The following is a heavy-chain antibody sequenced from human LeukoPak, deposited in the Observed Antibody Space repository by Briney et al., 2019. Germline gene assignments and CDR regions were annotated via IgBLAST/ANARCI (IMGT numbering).Heavy chain of an antibody. J-gene: IGHJ4*02. CDR1: GYTFTRYY. Sequence: ASVKVSCKASGYTFTRYYMHWVRQAPGQGLEWMGIIDPSGGSTSYAQNFQGGVTMTRDATTSTVYLELSSLRSEDTAVYYCARDFGEMPNYWGQGTLVTVS. V-gene: IGHV1-46*01. D-gene: IGHD5-24*01. CDR2: IDPSGGST. CDR3: ARDFGEMPNY.